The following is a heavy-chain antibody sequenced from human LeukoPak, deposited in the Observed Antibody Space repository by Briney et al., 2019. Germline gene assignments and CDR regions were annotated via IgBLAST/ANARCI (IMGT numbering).Heavy chain of an antibody. CDR3: ARDQNWGRITIFGVVGMDV. Sequence: ASVKVSCKASGYTFTGYYMHWVRQAPGQGLEWMGWINPNSGGTNYAQKFQGRVTMTRDTSISTAYMELSRLRSDDTAVYYCARDQNWGRITIFGVVGMDVWGKGTTVTVSS. V-gene: IGHV1-2*02. D-gene: IGHD3-3*01. J-gene: IGHJ6*04. CDR1: GYTFTGYY. CDR2: INPNSGGT.